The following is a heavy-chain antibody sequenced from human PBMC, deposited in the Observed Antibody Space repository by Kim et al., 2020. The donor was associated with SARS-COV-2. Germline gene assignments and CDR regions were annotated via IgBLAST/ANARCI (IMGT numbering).Heavy chain of an antibody. CDR2: IYFGGRS. Sequence: SETLSLTCTVSNDSISYGGYYWTWIRQLPGKGLECIGYIYFGGRSLYNPSLKSRLTISLDASQNQFSLKLTSVTAADTAVYYCAKGYLYWGQGALVTVSS. D-gene: IGHD2-15*01. V-gene: IGHV4-31*03. CDR3: AKGYLY. CDR1: NDSISYGGYY. J-gene: IGHJ4*02.